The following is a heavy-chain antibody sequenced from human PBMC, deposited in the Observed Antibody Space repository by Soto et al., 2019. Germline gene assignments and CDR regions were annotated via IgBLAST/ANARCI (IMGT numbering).Heavy chain of an antibody. CDR3: AHRVLRTVFGLVTTTAIYFDF. J-gene: IGHJ4*02. D-gene: IGHD3-3*01. CDR2: IYWDDDT. Sequence: QITLNESGPTQVKPRQTLTLTCTFSGFSLTTSGVGVGWIRQSPGKAPEWLALIYWDDDTRYSPSLKSRLTITKDTSKNQVVLTMADLDPVDTATYYCAHRVLRTVFGLVTTTAIYFDFWGQGTPVAVSS. CDR1: GFSLTTSGVG. V-gene: IGHV2-5*02.